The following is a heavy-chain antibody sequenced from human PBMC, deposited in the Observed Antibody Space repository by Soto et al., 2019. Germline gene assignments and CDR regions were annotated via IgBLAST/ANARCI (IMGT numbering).Heavy chain of an antibody. CDR3: AADGREVDAFDI. Sequence: ASVKVSCKASGFTFTSSAVHWVRQARGQRLEWIGWIVVGSGNTNYAQKFQERVTITRDMSTSTAYMELSSLRSEDTAVYYCAADGREVDAFDIWGQGTMVTVSS. D-gene: IGHD1-26*01. J-gene: IGHJ3*02. CDR1: GFTFTSSA. V-gene: IGHV1-58*01. CDR2: IVVGSGNT.